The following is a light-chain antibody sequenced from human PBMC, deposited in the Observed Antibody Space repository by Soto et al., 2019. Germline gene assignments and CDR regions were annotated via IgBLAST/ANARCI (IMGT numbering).Light chain of an antibody. CDR3: VSYXXXXXXV. Sequence: QSALTQPASVSGSPGQSITISCTGTSSDVGAYIFVSWYQQHPGKAPKLMIYDIINRPSGVSNRFSGSKSGNTASLTISGLQAEDEADYYCVSYXXXXXXVFXTGTK. V-gene: IGLV2-14*03. CDR2: DII. J-gene: IGLJ1*01. CDR1: SSDVGAYIF.